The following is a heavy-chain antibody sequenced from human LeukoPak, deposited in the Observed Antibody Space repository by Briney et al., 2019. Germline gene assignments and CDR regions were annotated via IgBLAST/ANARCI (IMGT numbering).Heavy chain of an antibody. CDR2: ISAYNGNT. J-gene: IGHJ6*02. Sequence: GASVKVSCKASGYTFTSYGISWVRQAPGQGLEWMGWISAYNGNTNHAQKLQGRVTMTTDTSTSTAYMELRSLRSDDTAVYYCAIPFDMGERDYYYGMDVWGQGTTVTVSS. CDR1: GYTFTSYG. CDR3: AIPFDMGERDYYYGMDV. V-gene: IGHV1-18*01. D-gene: IGHD1-26*01.